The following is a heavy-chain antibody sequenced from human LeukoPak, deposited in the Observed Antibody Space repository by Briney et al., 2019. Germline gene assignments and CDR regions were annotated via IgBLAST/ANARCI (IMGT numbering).Heavy chain of an antibody. CDR3: ARDRTGIGRDPTLDV. V-gene: IGHV3-30-3*01. D-gene: IGHD1-1*01. CDR1: GFTFSSYA. CDR2: ISYDGSNK. Sequence: GGSLRLSCAASGFTFSSYAMHWVRQAPGKGLEWVAVISYDGSNKYYADSVKGRFTISRDNSKNTLYLQMNSLRAEDTAVYYCARDRTGIGRDPTLDVWGKGTTVTVSS. J-gene: IGHJ6*04.